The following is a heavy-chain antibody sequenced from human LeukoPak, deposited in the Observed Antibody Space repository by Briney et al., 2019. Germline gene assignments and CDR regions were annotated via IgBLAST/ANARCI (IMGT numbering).Heavy chain of an antibody. CDR2: IKQDGSEK. CDR1: GFTFSSYW. J-gene: IGHJ4*02. CDR3: ARAGRAMGGSALDY. Sequence: GGSLRLSCAASGFTFSSYWMSWVRQAPGKGLEWVANIKQDGSEKYYVDSVKGRFTISRDNAKNSLYLQMNSLRAEDTAVYYCARAGRAMGGSALDYWGQGTLVTVSS. D-gene: IGHD5-18*01. V-gene: IGHV3-7*01.